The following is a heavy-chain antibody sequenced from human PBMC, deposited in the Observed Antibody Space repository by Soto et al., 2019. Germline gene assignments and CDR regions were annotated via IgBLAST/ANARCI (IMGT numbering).Heavy chain of an antibody. J-gene: IGHJ1*01. D-gene: IGHD3-9*01. V-gene: IGHV3-7*01. Sequence: GGSLRISCAASGFSFSNVWMTWVRLAPGKGLECLACINPDGSEKYYVGSVKGRFTVSRDNARNSLDLQMNTLRADVTAVYYYARDLDWEAHWCQGALVTVSS. CDR1: GFSFSNVW. CDR3: ARDLDWEAH. CDR2: INPDGSEK.